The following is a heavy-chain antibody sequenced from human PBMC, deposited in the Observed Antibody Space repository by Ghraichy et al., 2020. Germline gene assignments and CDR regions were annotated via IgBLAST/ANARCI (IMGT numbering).Heavy chain of an antibody. CDR1: GGSISSSSYY. CDR3: ARQKSHSSGYLWFDP. J-gene: IGHJ5*02. D-gene: IGHD3-22*01. V-gene: IGHV4-39*01. CDR2: IYYSGST. Sequence: SETLSLTCTVSGGSISSSSYYWGWIRQPPGKGLEWIGSIYYSGSTYYNPSLKSRVTISVDTSKNQFSLKLSSVTAADTAVYYCARQKSHSSGYLWFDPWGQGTLVTVSS.